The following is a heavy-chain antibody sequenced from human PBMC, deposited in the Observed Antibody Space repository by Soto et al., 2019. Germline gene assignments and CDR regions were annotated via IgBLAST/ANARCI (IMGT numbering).Heavy chain of an antibody. V-gene: IGHV1-69*13. J-gene: IGHJ2*01. CDR3: ARGPTYYYDEKGWYFDL. CDR2: IIPIFGTA. CDR1: GGTFSSYA. D-gene: IGHD3-22*01. Sequence: SVKVSCKASGGTFSSYAISWVRQAPGQGLEWMGGIIPIFGTANYAQKFQGRVTITADESTSTAYMELSSLRSEDTAVYYCARGPTYYYDEKGWYFDLWGRGTLVTVSS.